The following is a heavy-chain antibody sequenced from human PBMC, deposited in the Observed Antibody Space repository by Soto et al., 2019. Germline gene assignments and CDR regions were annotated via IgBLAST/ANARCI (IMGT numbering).Heavy chain of an antibody. CDR1: TFSLYS. V-gene: IGHV3-21*01. J-gene: IGHJ5*02. CDR2: ISSGAAYI. CDR3: TRDEGGSYDSWFHP. D-gene: IGHD1-26*01. Sequence: VQVVESGGGLVKPGGSLTLSCNFTFSLYSMNWVRQAPGKGLEWVASISSGAAYIKYADSVQGRFTISRDNAKSSVSLKMSSLRVEDTAVYFCTRDEGGSYDSWFHPWGQGTQVTVSA.